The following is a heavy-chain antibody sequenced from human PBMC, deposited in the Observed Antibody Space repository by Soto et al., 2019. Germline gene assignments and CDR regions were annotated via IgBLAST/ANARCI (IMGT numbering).Heavy chain of an antibody. D-gene: IGHD2-2*01. CDR3: ARGTFGVVPAAISSCYYMDV. V-gene: IGHV4-31*03. J-gene: IGHJ6*03. Sequence: QVQLQESGPGLVKPSQTLSLTCTVSGGSISSGGYYWSWIRQHPGKGLEWIGYIYYSGSTYYNPAGKSGVTISVDTSKNQFSLKLSSVTAADTAVYYCARGTFGVVPAAISSCYYMDVWGKGTTVTVSS. CDR2: IYYSGST. CDR1: GGSISSGGYY.